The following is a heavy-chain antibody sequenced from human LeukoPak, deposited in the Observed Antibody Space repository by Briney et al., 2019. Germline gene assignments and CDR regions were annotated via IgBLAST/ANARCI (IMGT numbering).Heavy chain of an antibody. CDR2: IKPSDGST. CDR1: GFTFSSYA. J-gene: IGHJ4*02. CDR3: AKLTSGRFEDF. Sequence: GGSLRLSCATSGFTFSSYAMTWIRQVPGKGLEWVSAIKPSDGSTFYADSVKGRFTISRDSSKNTLYLQMNSLRAEDTAVYYCAKLTSGRFEDFWGQGTLVTVSS. V-gene: IGHV3-23*01. D-gene: IGHD6-19*01.